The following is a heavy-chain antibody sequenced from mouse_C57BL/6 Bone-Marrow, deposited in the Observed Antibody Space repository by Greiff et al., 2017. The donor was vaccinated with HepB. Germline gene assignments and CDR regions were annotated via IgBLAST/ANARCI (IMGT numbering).Heavy chain of an antibody. CDR2: IDPETGGT. J-gene: IGHJ3*01. D-gene: IGHD2-4*01. V-gene: IGHV1-15*01. Sequence: VKLQESGAELVRPGASVTLSCKASGYTFTDYEMHWVKQTPVHGLEWIGAIDPETGGTAYNQKFKGKAILTADKSSSTAYMELRSLTSEDSAVYYCTTDYDLAYWGQGTLVTVSA. CDR1: GYTFTDYE. CDR3: TTDYDLAY.